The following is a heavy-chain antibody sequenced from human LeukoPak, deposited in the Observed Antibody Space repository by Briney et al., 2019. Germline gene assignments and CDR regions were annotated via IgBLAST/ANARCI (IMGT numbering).Heavy chain of an antibody. CDR3: ATSDDSSGSD. V-gene: IGHV3-7*01. Sequence: PGGSLRLSCVASGFTFSGYWMSWGRQAPGKGLEWVANINEDGSVKHYVDSVKGRFTISRDNAKNSVFVQMNSLRDEDTALYYCATSDDSSGSDWGQGTLVTVSS. CDR1: GFTFSGYW. J-gene: IGHJ4*02. CDR2: INEDGSVK. D-gene: IGHD3-22*01.